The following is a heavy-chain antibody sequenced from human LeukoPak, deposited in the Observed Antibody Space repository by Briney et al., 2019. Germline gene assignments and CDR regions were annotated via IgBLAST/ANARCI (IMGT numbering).Heavy chain of an antibody. V-gene: IGHV1-18*01. CDR3: ARDIYPDVVPAATPLDY. CDR1: GYTFTSYG. CDR2: ISAYNGST. D-gene: IGHD2-2*01. Sequence: GASVKVSCKASGYTFTSYGISWVRQAPGQGLEWMGWISAYNGSTNYAQKLQGRVTMTTDTSTSTAYMELRSLRSDDTAVYYCARDIYPDVVPAATPLDYWGQGTLVTVSS. J-gene: IGHJ4*02.